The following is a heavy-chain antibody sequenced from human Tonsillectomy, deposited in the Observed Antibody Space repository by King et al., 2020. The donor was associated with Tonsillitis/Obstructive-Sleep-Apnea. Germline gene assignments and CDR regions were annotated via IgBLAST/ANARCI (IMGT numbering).Heavy chain of an antibody. CDR1: GFTFSSYS. J-gene: IGHJ3*02. CDR2: ISSSSSYI. V-gene: IGHV3-21*01. CDR3: ARAGISSSSNNGFDI. D-gene: IGHD6-6*01. Sequence: VQLVESGGGLVKPGGSLRLSCAASGFTFSSYSMNWVRQAPGKGLEWVSSISSSSSYIYYADSVKGRFTISRDNAKNSLYLQMNSLRAEDTAMYYCARAGISSSSNNGFDIWGQGTMVTCSS.